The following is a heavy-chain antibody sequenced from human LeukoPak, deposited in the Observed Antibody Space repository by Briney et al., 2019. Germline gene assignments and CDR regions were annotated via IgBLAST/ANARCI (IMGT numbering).Heavy chain of an antibody. CDR1: GGSISRHY. Sequence: SETLSLTCTVSGGSISRHYWSWIRQPPGKGLEWIGYIYYSGSTNYNPSLKSRVAISVDTSKNQLSLKLSSVTAADTAVYYCARVKWFPYYYYYMDVWGKGTTVTVSS. D-gene: IGHD3-22*01. CDR2: IYYSGST. CDR3: ARVKWFPYYYYYMDV. J-gene: IGHJ6*03. V-gene: IGHV4-59*11.